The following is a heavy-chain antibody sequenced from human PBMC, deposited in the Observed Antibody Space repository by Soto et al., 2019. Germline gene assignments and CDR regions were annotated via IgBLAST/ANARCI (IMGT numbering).Heavy chain of an antibody. J-gene: IGHJ4*02. CDR2: IIPSYDRT. V-gene: IGHV1-69*06. Sequence: QVLLLQSGSEVKKAGCSVKVSCKASGDAFKSYAIHWVRQAPGQGLEYMGRIIPSYDRTKYAQKFQGRLTLTADMYTSTVYMELSSLRSDDTAVYYCARDPTTDYGDDTFDYWGQGTKVIVSS. CDR3: ARDPTTDYGDDTFDY. CDR1: GDAFKSYA. D-gene: IGHD4-17*01.